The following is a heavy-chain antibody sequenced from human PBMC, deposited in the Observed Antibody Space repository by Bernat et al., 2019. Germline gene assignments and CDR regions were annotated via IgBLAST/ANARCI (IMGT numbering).Heavy chain of an antibody. J-gene: IGHJ4*02. CDR1: GYTFTNYA. CDR2: VNAGNGDT. D-gene: IGHD6-13*01. CDR3: ARSGGYSSSWSYYFDY. Sequence: QVQLVQSGAEVKKPGASVKVSCKASGYTFTNYAIHWVRQAPGQRLEWMGWVNAGNGDTKYSQKFQDRVTITRDTSANTAYMELSSLRSEDTAVYYCARSGGYSSSWSYYFDYWGQGTLVTVSS. V-gene: IGHV1-3*01.